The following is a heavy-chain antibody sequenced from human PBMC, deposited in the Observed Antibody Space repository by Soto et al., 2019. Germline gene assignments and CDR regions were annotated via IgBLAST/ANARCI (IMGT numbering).Heavy chain of an antibody. CDR2: ISSSSSST. J-gene: IGHJ4*02. D-gene: IGHD3-10*01. CDR1: GFTFSDYY. Sequence: QVQLVESGGGLVKPGGSLRLSCAASGFTFSDYYMSWIRQAPGKGLEWVSYISSSSSSTTYADSVKGRFTISRDNAKNSFYLKINTLRAEDTAVYYWAGYYYAWGSYHSYLASGGQEPLVPVPS. V-gene: IGHV3-11*06. CDR3: AGYYYAWGSYHSYLAS.